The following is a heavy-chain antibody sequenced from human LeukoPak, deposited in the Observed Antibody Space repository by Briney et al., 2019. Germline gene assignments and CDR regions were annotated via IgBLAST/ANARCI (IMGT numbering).Heavy chain of an antibody. CDR2: IYYSGST. CDR3: ATLWIAVAGENWFDP. D-gene: IGHD6-19*01. V-gene: IGHV4-39*01. Sequence: SETLSLTCTVSGGSISGYYWGWIRQPPGKGLEWIGSIYYSGSTYYNPSLKSRVTISVDTSKNQFSLKLSSVTAADTAVYYCATLWIAVAGENWFDPWGQGTLVTVSS. CDR1: GGSISGYY. J-gene: IGHJ5*02.